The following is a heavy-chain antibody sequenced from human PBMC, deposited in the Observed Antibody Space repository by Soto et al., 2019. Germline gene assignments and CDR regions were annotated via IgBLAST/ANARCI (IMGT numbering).Heavy chain of an antibody. J-gene: IGHJ6*03. CDR3: ARGPSLLNYYYYMDV. D-gene: IGHD6-6*01. V-gene: IGHV4-34*01. CDR2: INHSGST. Sequence: SETLSLTCAVYGGSFSGYYWSWIRQPPGKGLEWIGEINHSGSTNYNPSLKSRVTISVDTSKNQFSLKLSSVTAADTAVYYCARGPSLLNYYYYMDVWGKGTTVTVSS. CDR1: GGSFSGYY.